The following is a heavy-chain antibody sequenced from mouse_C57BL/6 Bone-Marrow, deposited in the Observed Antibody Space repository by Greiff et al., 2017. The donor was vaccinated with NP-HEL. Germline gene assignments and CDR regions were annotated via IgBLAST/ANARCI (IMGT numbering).Heavy chain of an antibody. CDR1: GYEFSNYW. Sequence: QVQLKESGAELVKPGASVKISCKASGYEFSNYWMNWVKQRPGKGLEWMGQIYPGDGDTNYNGKLKDKATLTADKSSSTAYMQLSRLTSEDSAFYFCARGAYWGQGTRVTVSA. J-gene: IGHJ3*01. CDR3: ARGAY. CDR2: IYPGDGDT. V-gene: IGHV1-80*01.